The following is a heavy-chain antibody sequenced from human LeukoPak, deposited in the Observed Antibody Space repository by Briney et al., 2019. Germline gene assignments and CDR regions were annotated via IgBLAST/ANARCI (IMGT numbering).Heavy chain of an antibody. J-gene: IGHJ4*02. CDR2: IRSKANNYAT. V-gene: IGHV3-73*01. CDR3: TSHYGSGGYYQIY. Sequence: TGGSLTLSCAASGFTFSGSAMHWLRQASGQGLEWVGRIRSKANNYATAYAASVEGRFTVSRDDSKNTAYLQMNSLKTEDTAMYYCTSHYGSGGYYQIYWGQGTLVTVSS. CDR1: GFTFSGSA. D-gene: IGHD3-10*01.